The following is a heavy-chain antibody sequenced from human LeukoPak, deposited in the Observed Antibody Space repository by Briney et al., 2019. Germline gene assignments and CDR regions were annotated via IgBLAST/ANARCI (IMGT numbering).Heavy chain of an antibody. Sequence: QPGGSLRLSCVASGFTFSSYAISWVRQAPGKGLEWVSANSGSGGSTYYADSVKGRFTISIDNSKNTLYLQMNSLRVEDTAVYYCSKEGYDDSRCYYHDAFDIWVQGRMVTVSS. CDR3: SKEGYDDSRCYYHDAFDI. CDR1: GFTFSSYA. CDR2: NSGSGGST. D-gene: IGHD3-22*01. V-gene: IGHV3-23*01. J-gene: IGHJ3*02.